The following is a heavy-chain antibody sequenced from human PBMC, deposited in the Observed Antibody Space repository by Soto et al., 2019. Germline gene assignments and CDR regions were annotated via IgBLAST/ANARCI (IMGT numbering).Heavy chain of an antibody. Sequence: QVQLVQSGAEVKKPWSSVKVSCKASGGTFNTYTISWVRQVPGQGLEWMGGIMPLYAKPTYAQPFLGRLTIAADEHTSTFYMELSSLRSEDTALCYCASINNWCSGDGRIDVWGRGTEVSVSS. D-gene: IGHD3-10*01. CDR2: IMPLYAKP. CDR1: GGTFNTYT. J-gene: IGHJ6*02. V-gene: IGHV1-69*01. CDR3: ASINNWCSGDGRIDV.